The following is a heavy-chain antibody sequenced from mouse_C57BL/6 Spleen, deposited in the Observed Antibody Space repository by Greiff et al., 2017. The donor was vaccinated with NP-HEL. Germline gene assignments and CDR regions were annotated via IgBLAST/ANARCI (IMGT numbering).Heavy chain of an antibody. CDR2: INYDGSST. CDR3: ARVTTVVAPDYAMDY. CDR1: GFTFSDYY. Sequence: EVKVVESEGGLVQPGSSMKLSCTASGFTFSDYYMAWVRQVPEKGLEWVANINYDGSSTYYLDSLKSRFIISRDNAKNILYLQMSSLKSEDTATYYCARVTTVVAPDYAMDYWGQGTSVTVSS. D-gene: IGHD1-1*01. V-gene: IGHV5-16*01. J-gene: IGHJ4*01.